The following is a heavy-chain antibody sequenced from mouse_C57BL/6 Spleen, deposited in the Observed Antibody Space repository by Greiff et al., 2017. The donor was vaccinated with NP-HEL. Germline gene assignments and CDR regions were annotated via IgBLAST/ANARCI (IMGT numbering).Heavy chain of an antibody. Sequence: VQLQESGAELARPGASVKLSCKASGYTFTSYGISWVKQRTGQGLEWIGEIYPRSGNTYYNEKFKGKATLTADKSSSTAYMELRSLTSEDSAVYFCAGGGYYGSSYAMDYWGQGTSVTVSS. CDR3: AGGGYYGSSYAMDY. V-gene: IGHV1-81*01. CDR2: IYPRSGNT. D-gene: IGHD1-1*01. CDR1: GYTFTSYG. J-gene: IGHJ4*01.